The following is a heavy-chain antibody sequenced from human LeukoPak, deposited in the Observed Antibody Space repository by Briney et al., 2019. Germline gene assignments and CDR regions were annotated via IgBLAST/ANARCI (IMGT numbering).Heavy chain of an antibody. CDR2: ISSSSSYI. D-gene: IGHD6-13*01. J-gene: IGHJ4*02. CDR3: ASTNSSSWPTNNHFDY. V-gene: IGHV3-21*01. Sequence: PGGFLRLSCAASGFTFSSYSMNWVRQAPGKGLEWVSSISSSSSYIYYADSVKGRFTISRDNAKNSLYLQMNSLRAEDTAVYYCASTNSSSWPTNNHFDYWGQGTLVTVSS. CDR1: GFTFSSYS.